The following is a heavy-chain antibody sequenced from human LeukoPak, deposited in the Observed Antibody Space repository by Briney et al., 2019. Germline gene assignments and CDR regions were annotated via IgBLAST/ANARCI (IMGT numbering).Heavy chain of an antibody. CDR3: ARHDGSSWYYAFDV. J-gene: IGHJ3*01. D-gene: IGHD6-13*01. CDR1: GGSFSSYY. Sequence: SETLSLTCTVSGGSFSSYYWSWIRQPAGKGLEWIGYIYYSGSTNYNPSLKSRVTISLDTSKNQFSLKLGSVTAADTAVYYCARHDGSSWYYAFDVWGQGTMVTVSS. V-gene: IGHV4-59*08. CDR2: IYYSGST.